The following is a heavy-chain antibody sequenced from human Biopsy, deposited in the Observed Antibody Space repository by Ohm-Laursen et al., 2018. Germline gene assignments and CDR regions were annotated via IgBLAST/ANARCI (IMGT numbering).Heavy chain of an antibody. V-gene: IGHV4-39*07. J-gene: IGHJ6*02. Sequence: GTLSLTCTVSGGSISDSTYHWGWIRQSPGKGLEWIGNIYYDGITYYNPSLKSRVAMSVDTSKNQFSLRLTSVAAADTAAYYCARVAGGYAYYYGMDVWGQGTTVIVSS. CDR2: IYYDGIT. CDR3: ARVAGGYAYYYGMDV. CDR1: GGSISDSTYH. D-gene: IGHD5-12*01.